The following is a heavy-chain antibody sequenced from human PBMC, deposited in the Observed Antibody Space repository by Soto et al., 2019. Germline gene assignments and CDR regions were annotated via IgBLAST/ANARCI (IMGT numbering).Heavy chain of an antibody. J-gene: IGHJ5*02. CDR1: GYTFTSFG. Sequence: QVPLVQSGGAVKKPGASVKVSCQTSGYTFTSFGITWVRLAPGQGLEWMGWVSAYNGTTHYAQKLQGRVTMPTDTATTTGYMELRSLRSDDTAVYYCARVDYSGHWYVGGTSEPNWFDPWGQGTLVTVSS. CDR3: ARVDYSGHWYVGGTSEPNWFDP. CDR2: VSAYNGTT. D-gene: IGHD6-13*01. V-gene: IGHV1-18*01.